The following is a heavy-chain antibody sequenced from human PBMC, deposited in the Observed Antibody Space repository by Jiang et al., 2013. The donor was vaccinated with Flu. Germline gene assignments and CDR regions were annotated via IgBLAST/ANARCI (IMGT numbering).Heavy chain of an antibody. Sequence: LVESGGGLVQPGGSLRLSCAASGFTFSNYGMTWVRQAPGQGLAWVSAINNGGGTYYADSVKGRFTVSRDNSKDTLYLQMNTLRAEDAAVYYCVRGITSPDFWGQGTLVTVSS. J-gene: IGHJ4*02. CDR2: INNGGGT. D-gene: IGHD1-14*01. CDR1: GFTFSNYG. CDR3: VRGITSPDF. V-gene: IGHV3-23*04.